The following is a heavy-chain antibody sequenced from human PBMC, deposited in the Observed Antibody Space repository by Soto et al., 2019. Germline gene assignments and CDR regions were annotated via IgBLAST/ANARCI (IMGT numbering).Heavy chain of an antibody. J-gene: IGHJ4*02. CDR2: LKSDNGGA. D-gene: IGHD3-10*01. CDR1: GYSLTGHY. CDR3: AGEPFPLRLGSSFPTYCFDF. V-gene: IGHV1-2*02. Sequence: ASVKVSCKASGYSLTGHYMHWVRQVSGKRLEHLGWLKSDNGGAYYAPKFRGRVTFTRDTSTTTAYMEVSELRSEDTAVYFCAGEPFPLRLGSSFPTYCFDFWGQGNPVTVSS.